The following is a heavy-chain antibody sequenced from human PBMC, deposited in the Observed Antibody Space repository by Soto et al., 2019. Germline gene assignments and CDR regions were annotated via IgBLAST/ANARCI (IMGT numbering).Heavy chain of an antibody. D-gene: IGHD2-2*01. CDR3: ARERVYCSSTSCYDAFDI. CDR1: GFTFSSYS. Sequence: WGSLRLSCAASGFTFSSYSMNWVRQAPGKGLEWVSSISSSSSYIYYADSVKGRFTISRDNAKNSLYLQMNSLRAEDTAVYYCARERVYCSSTSCYDAFDIWGQGTMVTVSS. J-gene: IGHJ3*02. V-gene: IGHV3-21*01. CDR2: ISSSSSYI.